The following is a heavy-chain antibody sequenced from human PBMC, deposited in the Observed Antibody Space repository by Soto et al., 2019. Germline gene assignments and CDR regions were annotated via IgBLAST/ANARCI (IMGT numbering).Heavy chain of an antibody. CDR1: GGTFSSYA. Sequence: QVQLVQSGAEVKKPGSSVKVSCKASGGTFSSYAISWVRQAPGQGLEWMGGIIPILGTANYARKFQGRVTITADESTSTAYMELSSLRSEDTAVYYCASVERDNRPAFDYWGQGTLVTVSS. J-gene: IGHJ4*02. CDR3: ASVERDNRPAFDY. V-gene: IGHV1-69*01. D-gene: IGHD1-1*01. CDR2: IIPILGTA.